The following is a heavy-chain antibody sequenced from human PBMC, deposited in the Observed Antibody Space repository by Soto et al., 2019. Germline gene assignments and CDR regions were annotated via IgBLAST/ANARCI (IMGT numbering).Heavy chain of an antibody. V-gene: IGHV1-18*01. Sequence: ASVKVSCRASGHTFTSYRISWLRQAAGQGLERMGWISAYHGNKNYAPKPQGRVTMTTDTSTSTAYMGLRSLRHDDTAVYSCARDSLVWGVIITELYYKYGMEVWGQGTTVTVS. D-gene: IGHD3-10*01. CDR3: ARDSLVWGVIITELYYKYGMEV. J-gene: IGHJ6*02. CDR2: ISAYHGNK. CDR1: GHTFTSYR.